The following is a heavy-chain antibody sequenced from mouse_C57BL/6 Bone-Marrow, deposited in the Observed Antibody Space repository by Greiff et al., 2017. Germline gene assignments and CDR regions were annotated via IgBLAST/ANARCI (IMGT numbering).Heavy chain of an antibody. CDR2: INPGDGST. J-gene: IGHJ3*01. V-gene: IGHV1-85*01. CDR1: GYTFTSYD. CDR3: ATYWDVSAY. D-gene: IGHD4-1*01. Sequence: LVASGPELVKPGASVKLSCKASGYTFTSYDINWVKQRPGKGLEWIGWINPGDGSTKYNEKFKGTATLTVVSSSSTAYMEHHSLTSYASAVYFCATYWDVSAYWGQGTLVTVSA.